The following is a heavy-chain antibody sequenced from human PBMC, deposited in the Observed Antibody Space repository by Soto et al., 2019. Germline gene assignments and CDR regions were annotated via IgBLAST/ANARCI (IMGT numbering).Heavy chain of an antibody. Sequence: LKISCKGSGYSFAGYWITWVRQKPGKGLEWMGRIDPSDSQTYYSPSFRGHVTISVTKSITTVFLQWSSLRASDTAMYYCARQIYDSDTGPNFQYYFDSWGQGTPVTVS. CDR1: GYSFAGYW. CDR3: ARQIYDSDTGPNFQYYFDS. V-gene: IGHV5-10-1*01. CDR2: IDPSDSQT. D-gene: IGHD3-22*01. J-gene: IGHJ4*02.